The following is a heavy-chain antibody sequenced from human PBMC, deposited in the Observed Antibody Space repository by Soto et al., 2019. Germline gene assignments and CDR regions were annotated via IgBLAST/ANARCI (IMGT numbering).Heavy chain of an antibody. CDR3: AKAGPNYYDSSAYYKHGVDY. V-gene: IGHV1-3*01. CDR2: INAGNGNT. D-gene: IGHD3-22*01. CDR1: GYTFTGYA. Sequence: ASVKVSCKASGYTFTGYAMHWVRQAPGQRLEWMGWINAGNGNTKYSQKFQGRVTITRDTSASTAYMELSSLRSEDTAVYYCAKAGPNYYDSSAYYKHGVDYWGQGTLVTVS. J-gene: IGHJ4*02.